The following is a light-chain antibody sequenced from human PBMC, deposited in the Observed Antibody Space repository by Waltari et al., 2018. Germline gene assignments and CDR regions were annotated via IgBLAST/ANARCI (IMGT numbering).Light chain of an antibody. CDR3: CSYTPGNNVI. CDR1: NSDVGLYDR. Sequence: QSALTQPPSVSGSPGQSVTIPCTGTNSDVGLYDRVSWYQQFPGTAPKLIFYEVINRPSGVPDRFSGSKSGNTASLTISGLQPEDDADYYCCSYTPGNNVIFGGGTKVTVL. CDR2: EVI. J-gene: IGLJ2*01. V-gene: IGLV2-18*02.